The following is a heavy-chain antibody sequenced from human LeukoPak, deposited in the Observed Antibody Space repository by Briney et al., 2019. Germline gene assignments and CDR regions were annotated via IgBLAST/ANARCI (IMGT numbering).Heavy chain of an antibody. Sequence: ASVKVSCKASGYTFTSYGISWVRQAPGQGLEWMGWISAYNGNTNYAQKLQGRVTMTTDTSTSTAYMELRSLRSDDTAVYYCARASRDTAMVLSGYYFDYWGQGTLVTVSS. CDR2: ISAYNGNT. CDR1: GYTFTSYG. CDR3: ARASRDTAMVLSGYYFDY. D-gene: IGHD5-18*01. J-gene: IGHJ4*02. V-gene: IGHV1-18*01.